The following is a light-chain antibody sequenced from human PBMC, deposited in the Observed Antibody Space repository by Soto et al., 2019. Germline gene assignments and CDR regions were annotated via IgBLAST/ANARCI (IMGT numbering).Light chain of an antibody. Sequence: SYELTQPPSVSLSPGQTARITCSGDALPKQYVYWYQQKPGQAPVLVIYKDTERPSGIPERFSGSSSGTTVTLTISGVQAVDEADYYCQSAESSGSFVVFGGGTKVTVL. CDR2: KDT. V-gene: IGLV3-25*03. J-gene: IGLJ2*01. CDR1: ALPKQY. CDR3: QSAESSGSFVV.